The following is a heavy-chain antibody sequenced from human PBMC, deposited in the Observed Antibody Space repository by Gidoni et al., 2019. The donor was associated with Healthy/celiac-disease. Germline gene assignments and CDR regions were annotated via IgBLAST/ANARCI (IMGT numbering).Heavy chain of an antibody. Sequence: QVQLQESGPGLVKPSGNLSLTCAVSGGSIRRSNWWSWVRQPPGKGLEWIWEIYHSGRTNYNLYLKSRVTISVDKSKNQFSLKLSSVTAADTAVYYCTRRRMITFGGVIVNWFDPWGQGTLVTVSS. D-gene: IGHD3-16*02. CDR3: TRRRMITFGGVIVNWFDP. CDR1: GGSIRRSNW. J-gene: IGHJ5*02. V-gene: IGHV4-4*02. CDR2: IYHSGRT.